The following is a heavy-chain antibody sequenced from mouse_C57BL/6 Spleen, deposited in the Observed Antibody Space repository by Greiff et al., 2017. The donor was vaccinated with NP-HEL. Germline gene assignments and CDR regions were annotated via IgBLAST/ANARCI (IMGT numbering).Heavy chain of an antibody. CDR2: IWTGGGT. CDR3: ARKGYGSSHWYFDV. CDR1: GFSLTSYA. V-gene: IGHV2-9-1*01. J-gene: IGHJ1*03. D-gene: IGHD1-1*01. Sequence: VQRVESGPGLVAPSQSLSITCTVSGFSLTSYAISWVRQPPGKGLEWLGVIWTGGGTNYNSALKSRLSISKDNSKSQVFLKMNSLKTDDTARYYCARKGYGSSHWYFDVWGTGTTVTVSS.